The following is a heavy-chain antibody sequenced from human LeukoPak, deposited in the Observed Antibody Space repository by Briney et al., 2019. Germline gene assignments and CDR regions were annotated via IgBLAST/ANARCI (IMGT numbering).Heavy chain of an antibody. D-gene: IGHD2-2*01. V-gene: IGHV1-46*01. CDR2: INPSGGST. Sequence: VSVKVSCKASGYTFTSYYMHWVRQAPGQGLEWMGIINPSGGSTSYAQKFQGRVTMTRDTSTSTVYMELSSLRSEDTAVYYCARASSTPPDYYYYYGMDVWGQGTTVTVSS. J-gene: IGHJ6*02. CDR3: ARASSTPPDYYYYYGMDV. CDR1: GYTFTSYY.